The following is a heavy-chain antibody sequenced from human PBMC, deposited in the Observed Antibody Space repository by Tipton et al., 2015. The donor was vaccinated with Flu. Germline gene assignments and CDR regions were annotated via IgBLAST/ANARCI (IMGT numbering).Heavy chain of an antibody. CDR3: AKSGSYLEYLQH. CDR2: IYTSGST. D-gene: IGHD1-26*01. Sequence: TLSLTCSVSGGSINSSYWSWIRQPAGKGLEWIGRIYTSGSTNYNPSLKSRVTMSVDTSKNQFSLKLTSVSAADTAVYYCAKSGSYLEYLQHWGQGTLVTVSS. CDR1: GGSINSSY. J-gene: IGHJ1*01. V-gene: IGHV4-4*07.